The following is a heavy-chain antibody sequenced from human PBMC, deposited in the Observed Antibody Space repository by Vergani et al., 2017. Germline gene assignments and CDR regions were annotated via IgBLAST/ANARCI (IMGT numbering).Heavy chain of an antibody. CDR1: GGSISSGGYY. D-gene: IGHD3-22*01. Sequence: QVQLQESGPGLVKPSQTLSLTCTVSGGSISSGGYYWSWIRQHPGKGLEWIGYIYYSGSTYYNPSLKSRVTISVDTSKNQFSLKLSSVTAADTAVYYCARDPSTLYYYDSSGFDYYYGMDVWGQGTTVTVSS. V-gene: IGHV4-31*03. J-gene: IGHJ6*02. CDR2: IYYSGST. CDR3: ARDPSTLYYYDSSGFDYYYGMDV.